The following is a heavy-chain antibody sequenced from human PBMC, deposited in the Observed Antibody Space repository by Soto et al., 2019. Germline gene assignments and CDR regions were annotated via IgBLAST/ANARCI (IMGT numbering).Heavy chain of an antibody. CDR3: ARGDCSSTSCYAFDY. CDR1: GFAFSGYG. J-gene: IGHJ4*02. Sequence: GGSLRLSCAASGFAFSGYGMHWVRQAPGKGLDWVAVIWYDGSNKYYADSVKGRFTISRDNSKNTLFLQMNSLRAEDTAVYYCARGDCSSTSCYAFDYWGQGTLVTVSS. V-gene: IGHV3-33*01. D-gene: IGHD2-2*01. CDR2: IWYDGSNK.